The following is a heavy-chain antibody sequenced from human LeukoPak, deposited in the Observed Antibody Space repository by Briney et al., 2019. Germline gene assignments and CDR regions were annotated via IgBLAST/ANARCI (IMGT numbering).Heavy chain of an antibody. D-gene: IGHD2-15*01. J-gene: IGHJ3*02. V-gene: IGHV4-61*01. Sequence: PSETLSLTCTVSGGSVSSGTYYWTWIRQPPGKGLEWIGYISYSGSTNYNPSLKSRVTISVDTSKSQFSLNLSSVTAADTAVYYCARRGSGGPSFDIWGQGTMVTVSS. CDR1: GGSVSSGTYY. CDR3: ARRGSGGPSFDI. CDR2: ISYSGST.